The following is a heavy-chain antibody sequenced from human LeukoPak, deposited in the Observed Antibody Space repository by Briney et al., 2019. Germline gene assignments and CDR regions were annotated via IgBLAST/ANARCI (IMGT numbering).Heavy chain of an antibody. V-gene: IGHV3-21*01. CDR1: GFTFNTYN. Sequence: GGSLRLSCAASGFTFNTYNMNWVRQAPGKGLEWVSSISSSGTYIFYADSVKGRFTISRDNAKNSLYLHMNSLRAEDTAVYYCATINGNYDYFDYWGQGTLVTVSS. D-gene: IGHD4-17*01. CDR3: ATINGNYDYFDY. J-gene: IGHJ4*02. CDR2: ISSSGTYI.